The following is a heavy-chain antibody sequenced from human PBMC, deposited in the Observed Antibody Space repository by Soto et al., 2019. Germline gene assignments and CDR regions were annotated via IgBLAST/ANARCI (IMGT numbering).Heavy chain of an antibody. CDR2: LYIDDHT. V-gene: IGHV3-66*01. CDR1: GFSVSKSY. D-gene: IGHD2-2*01. J-gene: IGHJ4*02. CDR3: AKRRYCPSTTCVDY. Sequence: EVQLVESGGALVQPGGSLRLSCAASGFSVSKSYMTWVRHVPGKGLEWVSILYIDDHTYYAASVKGRFTISRDSSKNTLYLPMSDLRAGDTAVDYCAKRRYCPSTTCVDYWGQGTLVTVSS.